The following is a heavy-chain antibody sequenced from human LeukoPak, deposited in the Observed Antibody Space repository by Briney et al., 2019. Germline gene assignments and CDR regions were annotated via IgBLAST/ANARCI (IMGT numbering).Heavy chain of an antibody. Sequence: GGSLRLSCAASGFTFDDYAMHWVRQAPGKGLEWVSLISWDGGSTYYADSVKGRFTISRDNSKNSLYLQMNSLRAEDTALYYCAKDIRGYSSSWYVGYMDVWGKGTTVTVSS. D-gene: IGHD6-13*01. V-gene: IGHV3-43D*03. J-gene: IGHJ6*03. CDR3: AKDIRGYSSSWYVGYMDV. CDR2: ISWDGGST. CDR1: GFTFDDYA.